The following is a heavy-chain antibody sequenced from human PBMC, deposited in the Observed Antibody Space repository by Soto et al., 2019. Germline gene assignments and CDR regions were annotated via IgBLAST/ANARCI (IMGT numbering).Heavy chain of an antibody. Sequence: EVQLVESGGGLVQPGGSLRLSCAASGFTFSSYDMHWVRQATGKGLEWVSGIGSAGDTYYPGSVKGRFTISRENAKNSLDLLMTNLRAGDTAVYFCARRFLGDYGDHRDSHWYFGLWVRGTLVTVSS. CDR3: ARRFLGDYGDHRDSHWYFGL. CDR2: IGSAGDT. V-gene: IGHV3-13*01. J-gene: IGHJ2*01. CDR1: GFTFSSYD. D-gene: IGHD4-17*01.